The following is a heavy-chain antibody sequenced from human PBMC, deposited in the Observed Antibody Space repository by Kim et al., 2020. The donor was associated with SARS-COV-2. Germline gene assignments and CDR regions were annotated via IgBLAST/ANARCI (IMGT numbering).Heavy chain of an antibody. J-gene: IGHJ3*02. CDR2: IIPIFGTA. D-gene: IGHD3-3*01. CDR1: GGTFSSYA. CDR3: AREIYHLEWSGGDAFDI. Sequence: SVKVSCKASGGTFSSYAISWVRQAPGQGLEWMGGIIPIFGTANYAQKFQGRVTITADESTSTAYMELSSLRSEDTAVYYCAREIYHLEWSGGDAFDIWGQGTMVTVSS. V-gene: IGHV1-69*13.